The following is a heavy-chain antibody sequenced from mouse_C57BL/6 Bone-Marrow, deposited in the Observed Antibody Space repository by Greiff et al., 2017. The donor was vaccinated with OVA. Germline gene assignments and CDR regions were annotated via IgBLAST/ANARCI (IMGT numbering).Heavy chain of an antibody. J-gene: IGHJ3*01. CDR3: AKGTAQAPWFAY. CDR2: IDPSDSYT. CDR1: GYTFTSYW. V-gene: IGHV1-59*01. D-gene: IGHD3-2*02. Sequence: VQLQQPGAELVRPGTSVKLSCKASGYTFTSYWMHWVKQRPGQGLEWIGVIDPSDSYTNYNQKFKGKATLTVDTSSSTAYMQLSSLTSEDSAVYYCAKGTAQAPWFAYWGQGTLVTVSA.